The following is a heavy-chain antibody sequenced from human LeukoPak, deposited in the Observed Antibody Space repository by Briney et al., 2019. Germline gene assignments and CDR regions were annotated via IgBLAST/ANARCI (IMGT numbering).Heavy chain of an antibody. V-gene: IGHV3-21*01. J-gene: IGHJ4*02. CDR2: ITSSSTYI. CDR1: GFTFSSYT. Sequence: SGGSLRLSCAASGFTFSSYTMNWVRQAPGKGLEWVSSITSSSTYIYYADSVKGRFTVSRDNAKNSLYLQMNRLRAEDTAVYYCARDLQYSSGWTVFDYWGQGTPVTVSS. D-gene: IGHD6-19*01. CDR3: ARDLQYSSGWTVFDY.